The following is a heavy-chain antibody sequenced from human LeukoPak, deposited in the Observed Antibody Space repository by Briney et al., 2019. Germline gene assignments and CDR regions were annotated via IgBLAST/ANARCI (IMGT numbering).Heavy chain of an antibody. Sequence: PGGSLRLSCAASGFTFSSYSMNWVRQAPGKGLEWVSSISSSSSYIYYADSVKGRFTISRDNAKNSLYLQMSSLRAEDTAVYYCARGHVVVVAAAFDYWGQGTLVTVSS. CDR2: ISSSSSYI. CDR1: GFTFSSYS. J-gene: IGHJ4*02. V-gene: IGHV3-21*01. CDR3: ARGHVVVVAAAFDY. D-gene: IGHD2-15*01.